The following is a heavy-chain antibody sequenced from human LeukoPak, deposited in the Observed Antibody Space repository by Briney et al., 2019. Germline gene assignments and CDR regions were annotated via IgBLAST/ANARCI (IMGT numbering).Heavy chain of an antibody. CDR2: IRYDGSNK. D-gene: IGHD3-3*01. CDR3: AREKTYDFRFDP. Sequence: GGSLRLSCAASGFTFSSYGMHWVRQAPGKGLEWVAFIRYDGSNKYYADSVKGRFTISRDSAKNSLYLQMNSLRAEDTAVYYCAREKTYDFRFDPWGQGTLVTVSS. V-gene: IGHV3-30*02. J-gene: IGHJ5*02. CDR1: GFTFSSYG.